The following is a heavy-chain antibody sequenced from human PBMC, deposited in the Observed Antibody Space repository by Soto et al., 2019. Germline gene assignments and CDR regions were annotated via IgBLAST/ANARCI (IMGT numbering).Heavy chain of an antibody. CDR3: AKGSGYRSGGSCYSWFDP. V-gene: IGHV3-9*01. CDR1: GFTFDDYA. Sequence: EVQLVESGGGLVQPGRSLRLSCAASGFTFDDYAMHWVRQAPGKGLEWVSGISWNSGNIGYADSVKGRFTISRDNAKDSLYLQMNSLRAEDTALYYCAKGSGYRSGGSCYSWFDPWGQGTLVTVSS. J-gene: IGHJ5*02. CDR2: ISWNSGNI. D-gene: IGHD2-15*01.